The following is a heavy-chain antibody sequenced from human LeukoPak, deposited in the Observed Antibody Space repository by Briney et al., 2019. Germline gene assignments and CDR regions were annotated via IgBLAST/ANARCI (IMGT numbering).Heavy chain of an antibody. CDR2: ISGSSGGA. Sequence: GGSLTLSCAGSGFTFCSYDMMWVRRAPGKGLEWVSVISGSSGGANYADSVKGWFTISRDISKNTLFLQLNSLRAEDTAVYCCAKGALPGPPYYFDYWGQGTLVTASS. V-gene: IGHV3-23*01. CDR1: GFTFCSYD. D-gene: IGHD2-8*02. CDR3: AKGALPGPPYYFDY. J-gene: IGHJ4*02.